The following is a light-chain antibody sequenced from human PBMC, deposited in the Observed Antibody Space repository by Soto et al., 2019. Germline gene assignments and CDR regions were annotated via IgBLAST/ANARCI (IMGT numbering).Light chain of an antibody. CDR3: QQYNRFPIT. Sequence: DVQMTQSPSTLSASVGDRVTITCRASQSISDWLAWYQQQPGKAPKLLMHTASTLENGVPLRFSGSGYGTEFTLTISSLQPDDFATYYCQQYNRFPITFGQGTRLEIK. V-gene: IGKV1-5*03. CDR2: TAS. CDR1: QSISDW. J-gene: IGKJ5*01.